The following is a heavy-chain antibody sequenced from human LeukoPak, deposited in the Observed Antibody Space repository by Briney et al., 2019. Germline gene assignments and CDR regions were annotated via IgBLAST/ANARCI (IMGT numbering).Heavy chain of an antibody. D-gene: IGHD3-22*01. Sequence: PGGSLRLSCAASGFTFSSYAMSWVRQAPGKGLEWVSAISGSGGSTYYADSVKGRFTISRDNSKNTLYLQMNSLRAEDTAVYYCAKDETYDYDSSGPGWGQGTLVTVSA. CDR2: ISGSGGST. J-gene: IGHJ4*02. CDR1: GFTFSSYA. CDR3: AKDETYDYDSSGPG. V-gene: IGHV3-23*01.